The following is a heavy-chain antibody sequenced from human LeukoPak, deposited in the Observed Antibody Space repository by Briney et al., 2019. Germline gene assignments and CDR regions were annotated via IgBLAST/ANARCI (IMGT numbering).Heavy chain of an antibody. CDR1: GFTFSSYW. CDR3: ARDWNSYGSGSYKDY. CDR2: INSDGSST. Sequence: PGGSLRLSCAASGFTFSSYWMHWVRQAPGKGLVWVSRINSDGSSTSYADSVKGRFTISRDNAKNTLYLQMNSLRAEDTAVYYCARDWNSYGSGSYKDYWGQGTLVTVSS. V-gene: IGHV3-74*01. J-gene: IGHJ4*02. D-gene: IGHD3-10*01.